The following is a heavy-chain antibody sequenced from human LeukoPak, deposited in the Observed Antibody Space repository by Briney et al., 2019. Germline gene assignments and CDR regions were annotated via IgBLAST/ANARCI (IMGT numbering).Heavy chain of an antibody. CDR3: ASSGWYPGAFDY. J-gene: IGHJ4*02. CDR2: IYYSGST. D-gene: IGHD6-19*01. CDR1: GGSISSYY. V-gene: IGHV4-59*01. Sequence: KPSETLSLTCTVSGGSISSYYLSWIRQPPGKGLEWIGYIYYSGSTNYNPSLKSRVTISVDTSKNQFSLKLSSVTAADTAVYYCASSGWYPGAFDYWGQGTLVTVSS.